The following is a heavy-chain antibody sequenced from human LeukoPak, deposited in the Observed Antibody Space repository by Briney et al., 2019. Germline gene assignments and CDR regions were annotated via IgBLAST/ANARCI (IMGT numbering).Heavy chain of an antibody. CDR2: IRYDGSDT. D-gene: IGHD6-6*01. J-gene: IGHJ4*02. CDR1: GFTFSNSG. V-gene: IGHV3-30*02. CDR3: AKDSSIAAPGRLGFDY. Sequence: GGSLRLSCAASGFTFSNSGIHWVRQAPCKGLEWVAFIRYDGSDTYYADSVKGRFTISRDNSKNTLYLQMNGLGVEDTAVYYCAKDSSIAAPGRLGFDYWGQGTLVTVSS.